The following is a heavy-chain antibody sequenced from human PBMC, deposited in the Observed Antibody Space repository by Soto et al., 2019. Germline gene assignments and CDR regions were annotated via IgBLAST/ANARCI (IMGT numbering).Heavy chain of an antibody. Sequence: GGSLRLSRTASGFTFNTHWMHWVRQAPGKGLVWVSRIYFDGITTNYADSVKGRLTVSRDNAKNTVYLHVNTLRDEDTAVYYCARGGAMRVDYWGQGTLVTVSS. J-gene: IGHJ4*02. CDR2: IYFDGITT. V-gene: IGHV3-74*01. CDR1: GFTFNTHW. CDR3: ARGGAMRVDY.